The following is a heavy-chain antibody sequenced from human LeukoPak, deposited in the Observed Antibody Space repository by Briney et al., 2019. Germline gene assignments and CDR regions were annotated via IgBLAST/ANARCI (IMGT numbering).Heavy chain of an antibody. Sequence: ASVTVSFKASGYTFTDYYMHWVRQAPGQGFEWMGWINPNDGDTYYAQKFQGRVTMTRDTSISTAHMEVSRLRSDDTAVYYCARANFLYCSSTSCLFDYWGQGTLVTGSS. CDR1: GYTFTDYY. V-gene: IGHV1-2*02. CDR3: ARANFLYCSSTSCLFDY. D-gene: IGHD2-2*01. J-gene: IGHJ4*02. CDR2: INPNDGDT.